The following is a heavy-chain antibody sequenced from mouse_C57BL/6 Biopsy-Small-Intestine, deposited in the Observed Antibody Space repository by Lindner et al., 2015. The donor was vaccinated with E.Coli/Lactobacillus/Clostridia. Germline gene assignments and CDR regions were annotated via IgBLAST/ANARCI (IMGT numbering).Heavy chain of an antibody. Sequence: VQLQESGAELVKPGPQSGCPAQLLGFNIKDYFMHWVKQRPEQDLEWIGRIDPEDGETKYAPKFQGKATIKTDTSSNTAYLQLSSLTFEDTAVYYCARGDDYLFTYWGQGTLVTVSA. D-gene: IGHD2-4*01. CDR2: IDPEDGET. CDR1: GFNIKDYF. J-gene: IGHJ3*01. CDR3: ARGDDYLFTY. V-gene: IGHV14-2*01.